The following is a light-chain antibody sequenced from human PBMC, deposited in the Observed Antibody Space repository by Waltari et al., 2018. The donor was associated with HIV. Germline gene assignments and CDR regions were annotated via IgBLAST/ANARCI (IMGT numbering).Light chain of an antibody. J-gene: IGKJ1*01. V-gene: IGKV3-20*01. CDR3: QQYGSSPT. Sequence: IVLTQSPRTLSLSPGERATLSCRSSQSVTSVYLAWYQQKPGQAPRLLIYGASSRATGIPDRVSGSGSGTDFTRTSSRLEPEDFAVYYCQQYGSSPTFGQGTKVEIK. CDR1: QSVTSVY. CDR2: GAS.